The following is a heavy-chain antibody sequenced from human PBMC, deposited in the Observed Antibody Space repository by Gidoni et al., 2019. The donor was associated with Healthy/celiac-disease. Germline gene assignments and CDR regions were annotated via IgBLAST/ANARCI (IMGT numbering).Heavy chain of an antibody. V-gene: IGHV1-2*02. D-gene: IGHD2-15*01. Sequence: QVQLVQSGAEVKKPGASVKVSCKASGYTFTGYYMHWVRQAPGQGLEWMGWINPNSGGTNYAQKFQGRVTMTRDTSISTAYMELSRLRSDDTAVYYCARESDPYCSGGSCYSGGGDFDYWGQGTLVTVSS. CDR3: ARESDPYCSGGSCYSGGGDFDY. CDR1: GYTFTGYY. CDR2: INPNSGGT. J-gene: IGHJ4*02.